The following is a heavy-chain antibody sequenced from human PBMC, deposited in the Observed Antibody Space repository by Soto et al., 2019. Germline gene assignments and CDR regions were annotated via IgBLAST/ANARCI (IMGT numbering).Heavy chain of an antibody. CDR1: GGSISSSSYY. CDR2: IYYSGST. D-gene: IGHD3-3*01. Sequence: QLQLQESGPGLVKPSETLSLTCTVSGGSISSSSYYWGWIRQPPGKGLEWIGSIYYSGSTYYNPSLKSRVTISVDTSKNQFSLKLSSVTAADTAVYYCARHVLRFLEWLPFLDYWGQGTLVTVSS. J-gene: IGHJ4*02. CDR3: ARHVLRFLEWLPFLDY. V-gene: IGHV4-39*01.